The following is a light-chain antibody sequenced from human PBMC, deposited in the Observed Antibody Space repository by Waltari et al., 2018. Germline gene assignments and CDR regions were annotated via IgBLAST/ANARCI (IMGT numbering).Light chain of an antibody. V-gene: IGKV3-15*01. Sequence: EIVLTQSPATLSVSPGEKATLSCRASQSVINNFAWYQQKHGQAPRLLIYGASRRTSDVPVRFSGSGSGTEFTLTISSLRSGDSAMYYCHQYNTWPKTFGQGTKVEI. CDR1: QSVINN. CDR3: HQYNTWPKT. CDR2: GAS. J-gene: IGKJ1*01.